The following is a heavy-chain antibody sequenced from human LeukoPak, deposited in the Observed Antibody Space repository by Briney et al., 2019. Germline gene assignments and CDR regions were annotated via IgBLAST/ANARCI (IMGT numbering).Heavy chain of an antibody. CDR3: ARDNSGSYYHRGGFDY. D-gene: IGHD1-26*01. V-gene: IGHV4-34*01. CDR2: INHSGST. J-gene: IGHJ4*02. Sequence: SETLSLTCAVYGGSFSGYYWSWIRQPPGKGLEWIGEINHSGSTNYNPSHKSRGTISVDTSKNQFSLKLSSVTAADTAVYYCARDNSGSYYHRGGFDYWGQGTLVTVSS. CDR1: GGSFSGYY.